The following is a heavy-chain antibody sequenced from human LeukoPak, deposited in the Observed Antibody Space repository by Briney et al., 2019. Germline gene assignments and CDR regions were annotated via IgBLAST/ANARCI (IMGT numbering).Heavy chain of an antibody. V-gene: IGHV4-34*01. CDR1: GGSFSGYY. J-gene: IGHJ2*01. CDR3: AREGYYDSSGYYADWYFDL. CDR2: INDSGST. D-gene: IGHD3-22*01. Sequence: PSETLSLTCAFYGGSFSGYYWSWIRQPPGKGLEWIGEINDSGSTNYNPSLKSRVTISVDTSKKQFSLKLNSVTAADTAVYYCAREGYYDSSGYYADWYFDLWGRGTLVTVSS.